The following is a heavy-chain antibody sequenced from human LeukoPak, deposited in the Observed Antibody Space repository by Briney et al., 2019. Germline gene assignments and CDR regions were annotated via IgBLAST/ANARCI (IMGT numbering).Heavy chain of an antibody. D-gene: IGHD6-19*01. J-gene: IGHJ4*02. Sequence: GGSLRLSCAASGFTSSDYYMSWIRQAPGKGLEWVSYISSSGSTIYYADSVKGRFTISRDNSKNTLYLQMNSLRAEDTAVYYCAKQPGYSSGWYTYYFDYWGQGTLVTVSS. CDR2: ISSSGSTI. V-gene: IGHV3-11*01. CDR1: GFTSSDYY. CDR3: AKQPGYSSGWYTYYFDY.